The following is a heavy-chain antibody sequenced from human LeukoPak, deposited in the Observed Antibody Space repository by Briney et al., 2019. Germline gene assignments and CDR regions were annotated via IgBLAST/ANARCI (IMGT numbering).Heavy chain of an antibody. CDR2: MNPNSGNT. J-gene: IGHJ4*02. V-gene: IGHV1-8*01. Sequence: ASVKVSCKASGYTFTSYDINWVRQATGQGLEWMGWMNPNSGNTGYAQKFQGRVTMTRNTSISTAYMELSSLRSEDTAVYYCAGAGSGWYYFDYWGQGTLVTVSS. CDR3: AGAGSGWYYFDY. D-gene: IGHD6-19*01. CDR1: GYTFTSYD.